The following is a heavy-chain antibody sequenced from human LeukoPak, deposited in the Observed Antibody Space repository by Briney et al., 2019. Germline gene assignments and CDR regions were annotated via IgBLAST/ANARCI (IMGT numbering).Heavy chain of an antibody. Sequence: GGSLRLSCAASGFTFSSYAMSWVRQAPGKGLEWVSAISGSGGSTYYADSVKGRFTISRDNSKNTLYLQMNSLRAEDTAVYYCANGGYCSGGSCYLFDYWGQGTLVTVSS. D-gene: IGHD2-15*01. J-gene: IGHJ4*02. CDR3: ANGGYCSGGSCYLFDY. V-gene: IGHV3-23*01. CDR2: ISGSGGST. CDR1: GFTFSSYA.